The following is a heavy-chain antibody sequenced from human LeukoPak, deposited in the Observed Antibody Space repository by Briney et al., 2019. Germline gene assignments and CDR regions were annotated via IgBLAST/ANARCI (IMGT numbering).Heavy chain of an antibody. D-gene: IGHD3-3*01. V-gene: IGHV3-30*03. CDR1: GFTFSSYG. CDR2: ISYDGSNK. J-gene: IGHJ4*02. CDR3: ATVAWLLRYFDY. Sequence: GGSLRLSCAASGFTFSSYGMHWVRQAPGKGLEWVAVISYDGSNKYYADSVKGRFTISRDNSKNTPYLQMNSLRAEDTAVYYCATVAWLLRYFDYWGQGTLVTVSS.